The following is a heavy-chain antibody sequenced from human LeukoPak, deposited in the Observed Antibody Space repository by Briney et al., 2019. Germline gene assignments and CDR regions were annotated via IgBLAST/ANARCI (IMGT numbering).Heavy chain of an antibody. Sequence: GGSLRLSCAASGFTFSDYYMSWIRQAPGKGLEWVSYICSSGSTIYYADSVKGRFTISRDNAKNSLYLQMNSLRAEDTAVYYCASGYCGGDCYSNDYGMDVWGQGTTVTVSS. CDR1: GFTFSDYY. D-gene: IGHD2-21*02. V-gene: IGHV3-11*01. CDR2: ICSSGSTI. J-gene: IGHJ6*02. CDR3: ASGYCGGDCYSNDYGMDV.